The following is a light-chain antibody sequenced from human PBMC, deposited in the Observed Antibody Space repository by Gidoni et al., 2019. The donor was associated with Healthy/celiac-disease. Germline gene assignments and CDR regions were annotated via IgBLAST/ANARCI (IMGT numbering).Light chain of an antibody. CDR3: QQSYSTPPYT. CDR1: QSISSY. V-gene: IGKV1-39*01. CDR2: AAS. J-gene: IGKJ2*01. Sequence: DIQMTQSPSSLSASVGDRVTITCRASQSISSYLNWYQQKPGKAPKLVIYAASSLQSGVQSRFSGSGSGTDFTLTISILQPEDFATYYCQQSYSTPPYTFGQGTKLEIK.